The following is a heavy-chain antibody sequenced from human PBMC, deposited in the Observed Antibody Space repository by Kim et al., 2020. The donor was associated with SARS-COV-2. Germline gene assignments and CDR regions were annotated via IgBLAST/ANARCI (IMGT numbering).Heavy chain of an antibody. J-gene: IGHJ3*02. CDR3: AKEASSLLADASDI. CDR2: ISRSGGDT. CDR1: GFSFSSYA. V-gene: IGHV3-23*01. D-gene: IGHD6-6*01. Sequence: GGSLRLSCAASGFSFSSYAMSWVRQAPGKGLEWVSVISRSGGDTYYADSVEGRFTISRDNSKNTLYLQMHSLRADDTAVFYCAKEASSLLADASDIWGQGTMVTRSS.